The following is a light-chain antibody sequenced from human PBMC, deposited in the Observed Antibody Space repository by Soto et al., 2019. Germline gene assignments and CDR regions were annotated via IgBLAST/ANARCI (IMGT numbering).Light chain of an antibody. CDR1: QSVSSN. Sequence: EIVLTQSPGTLSLSPGERATLSCRASQSVSSNLAWYQQKPGQAPRLLIYGASSRATGIPDRFSGSGSGTDFTLTISRLEPEDFAVYYCQQYGSSPPATFGQGTKVDIK. V-gene: IGKV3-20*01. J-gene: IGKJ1*01. CDR3: QQYGSSPPAT. CDR2: GAS.